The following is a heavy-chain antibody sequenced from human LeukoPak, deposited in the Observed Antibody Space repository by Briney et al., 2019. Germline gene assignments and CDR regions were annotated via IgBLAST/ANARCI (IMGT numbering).Heavy chain of an antibody. D-gene: IGHD6-19*01. CDR1: GFTFSRYT. Sequence: GGSLGLSCAASGFTFSRYTMNWVRQAPGKGLEWVSTISDTSTYTYYADSVKGRFTISRDNAKNSLYLQMNSLRAEDTAVYYCARDPDRYSSGWYFDPWGQGTLVTVSS. CDR2: ISDTSTYT. V-gene: IGHV3-21*01. CDR3: ARDPDRYSSGWYFDP. J-gene: IGHJ5*02.